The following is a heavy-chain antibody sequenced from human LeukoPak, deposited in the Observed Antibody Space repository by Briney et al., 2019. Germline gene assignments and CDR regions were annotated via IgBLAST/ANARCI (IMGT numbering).Heavy chain of an antibody. CDR2: ISTSGSTK. J-gene: IGHJ3*02. CDR3: ARDRDPGYNDSSGYRRVNAFDI. CDR1: GFTFSDYN. D-gene: IGHD3-22*01. V-gene: IGHV3-11*04. Sequence: SGGSLRLSCAASGFTFSDYNMRWIRQAPGKGLEWVSYISTSGSTKYYADSVKGRFTISRDNAKNSLYLQMNSLRAEDTAVYYCARDRDPGYNDSSGYRRVNAFDIWGQGTMVTVSS.